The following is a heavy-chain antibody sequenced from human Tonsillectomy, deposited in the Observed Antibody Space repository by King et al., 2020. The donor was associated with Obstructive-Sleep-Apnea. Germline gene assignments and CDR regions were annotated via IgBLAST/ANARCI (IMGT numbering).Heavy chain of an antibody. CDR3: ARVSATYYYYGMDV. Sequence: QLQESGPGLVKPSGTLSLTCAVSGGSISSSNWWSWVRQPPGKGLEWIGEIYHSGSTNYNPSLKSRVTISVDKSTTQFSLKLSSVTAADTAVYYCARVSATYYYYGMDVWGQGTTVTVSS. CDR2: IYHSGST. CDR1: GGSISSSNW. V-gene: IGHV4-4*02. D-gene: IGHD5/OR15-5a*01. J-gene: IGHJ6*02.